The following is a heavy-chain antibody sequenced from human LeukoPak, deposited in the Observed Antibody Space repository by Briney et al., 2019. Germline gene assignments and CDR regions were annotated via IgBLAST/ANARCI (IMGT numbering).Heavy chain of an antibody. V-gene: IGHV4-59*01. CDR1: GGSISSYY. CDR3: ASDREAAAGNGWFDP. Sequence: SETLSLTCTVSGGSISSYYWSWIRQPPGKGLEGIGYIYYSGSTNYNPSLKSRVTISVDTSKNQFSLKLSSVTAADTAVYYCASDREAAAGNGWFDPWGQGTLVTVSS. J-gene: IGHJ5*02. CDR2: IYYSGST. D-gene: IGHD6-13*01.